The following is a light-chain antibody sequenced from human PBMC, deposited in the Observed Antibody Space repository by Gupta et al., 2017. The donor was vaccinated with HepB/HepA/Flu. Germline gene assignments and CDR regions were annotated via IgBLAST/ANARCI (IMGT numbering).Light chain of an antibody. J-gene: IGLJ3*02. V-gene: IGLV2-14*03. CDR3: CSFTKRTSNLVL. Sequence: QSALTQPASVSGSPGPSLTISCTGTSSDVGGYNSVSWYHQSRGKAPNLLIYDVNARPSGRSTPFSSSNSGDTAAITITRLPTEDEAAYFYCSFTKRTSNLVLFGGGTKLTVL. CDR2: DVN. CDR1: SSDVGGYNS.